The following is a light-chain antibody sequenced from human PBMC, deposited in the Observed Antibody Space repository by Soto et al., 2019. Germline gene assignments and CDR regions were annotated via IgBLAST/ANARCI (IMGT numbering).Light chain of an antibody. CDR1: SSDVGGYNY. Sequence: QSALTQPASVSGSPGQSITISCTGTSSDVGGYNYVSWYQQHPGKAPKLMIYEVSNRPSGVSNRFSDSKSGNTASLTISGLEAEDEAYYYCSSYTSSSLVVFGGGTKLTVL. V-gene: IGLV2-14*01. J-gene: IGLJ2*01. CDR3: SSYTSSSLVV. CDR2: EVS.